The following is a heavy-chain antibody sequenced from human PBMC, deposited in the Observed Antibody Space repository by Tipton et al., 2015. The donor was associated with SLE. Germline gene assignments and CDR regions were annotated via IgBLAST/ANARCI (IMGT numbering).Heavy chain of an antibody. CDR1: GGSFSGYY. V-gene: IGHV4-34*01. CDR2: SNYSGST. Sequence: TLSLTCAVYGGSFSGYYWSWIRQPPGKGLEGIGESNYSGSTNYNPSLKSRVTISVDTSKNQFSLKLSSVTAADTAVYYCARAEVGSSLNGDAFDIGGQGTMVTVPS. D-gene: IGHD6-13*01. J-gene: IGHJ3*02. CDR3: ARAEVGSSLNGDAFDI.